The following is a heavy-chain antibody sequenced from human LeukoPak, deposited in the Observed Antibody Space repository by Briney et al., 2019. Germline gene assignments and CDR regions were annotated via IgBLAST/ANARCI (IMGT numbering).Heavy chain of an antibody. CDR1: GYTFTGYF. J-gene: IGHJ4*02. Sequence: ASVKVSCKASGYTFTGYFMHWVRQAPGQGREWMRWINPNNGASRSAQNFQGRVTMTRDTSISTVYMEVGRLRSDDTAVYYCARAREGSHNFDYWGQGTLVTVSS. CDR3: ARAREGSHNFDY. CDR2: INPNNGAS. V-gene: IGHV1-2*02.